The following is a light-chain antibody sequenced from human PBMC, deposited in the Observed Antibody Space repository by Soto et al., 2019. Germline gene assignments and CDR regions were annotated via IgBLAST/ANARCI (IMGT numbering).Light chain of an antibody. CDR3: QQYDNLPRT. CDR2: AAS. V-gene: IGKV1-6*01. J-gene: IGKJ2*02. Sequence: AIQLTQSPSSLSASVGDRVTITCRASQGIRSALGWYQQKPGKVPKLLIYAASTLQSGVPSRFSGSGFGTDFTLTINSLQPEDFATYYCQQYDNLPRTFGQGTKVDIK. CDR1: QGIRSA.